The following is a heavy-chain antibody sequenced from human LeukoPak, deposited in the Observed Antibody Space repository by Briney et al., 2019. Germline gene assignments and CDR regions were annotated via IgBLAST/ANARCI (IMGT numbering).Heavy chain of an antibody. CDR2: ISWDSGSL. D-gene: IGHD5-18*01. V-gene: IGHV3-9*01. J-gene: IGHJ3*02. Sequence: GGSLRLSCAASGFTFNNYAMHWVRHTPGKGLEWVSVISWDSGSLDYADSVKGRFTTSRDNAKSSLYLQMNSLRTEDTALYYCAKDMEGRGYLYGMGFFDIWGQGTMVTVSS. CDR1: GFTFNNYA. CDR3: AKDMEGRGYLYGMGFFDI.